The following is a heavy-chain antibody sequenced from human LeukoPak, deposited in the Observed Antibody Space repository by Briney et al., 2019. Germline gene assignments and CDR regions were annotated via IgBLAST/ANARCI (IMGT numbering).Heavy chain of an antibody. CDR2: IIPILGIA. V-gene: IGHV1-69*02. Sequence: SVKVSCKASGGTFSSYTISWVRQAPGQGLEWMGSIIPILGIANYAQKFQGRVTITADKSTSTAYMELSSLRPEDTAVYYCASPRRITMTVVVNDAFDIWGQGTMVTVSS. CDR3: ASPRRITMTVVVNDAFDI. J-gene: IGHJ3*02. D-gene: IGHD3-22*01. CDR1: GGTFSSYT.